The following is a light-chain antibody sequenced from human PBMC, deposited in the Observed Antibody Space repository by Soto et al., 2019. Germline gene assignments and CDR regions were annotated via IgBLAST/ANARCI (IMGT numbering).Light chain of an antibody. CDR1: SSDVGGYNY. CDR3: SSYAGSNNYV. Sequence: QSALTQPPSASGSPGQTVTISCTGTSSDVGGYNYVSWYQQHPGKAPKHMIYEVSKWPSGVPDRFSGSKSGNTASLTVSGLQAEDEADYYCSSYAGSNNYVFGTGTKLTVL. CDR2: EVS. J-gene: IGLJ1*01. V-gene: IGLV2-8*01.